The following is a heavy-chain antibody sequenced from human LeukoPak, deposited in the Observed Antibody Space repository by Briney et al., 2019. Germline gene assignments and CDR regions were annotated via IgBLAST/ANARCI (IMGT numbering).Heavy chain of an antibody. V-gene: IGHV3-7*01. CDR3: ARDDGIVVPYYFDY. CDR2: IKQDGSEK. Sequence: GGSLRLSCAASGFTFSSYWMSWVRQAPGKGLEWVANIKQDGSEKYYVDSVKGRFTISRDNAKNSLYLQMNSLRAEDTAVHYCARDDGIVVPYYFDYWGQGTLVTVSS. J-gene: IGHJ4*02. CDR1: GFTFSSYW. D-gene: IGHD2-2*01.